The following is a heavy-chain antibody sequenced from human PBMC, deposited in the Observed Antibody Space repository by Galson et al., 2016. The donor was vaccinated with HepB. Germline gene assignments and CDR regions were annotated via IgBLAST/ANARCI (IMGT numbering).Heavy chain of an antibody. J-gene: IGHJ3*02. CDR2: IYYTGSP. CDR3: GRPSITSRKAFDI. V-gene: IGHV4-39*01. Sequence: ETLSLTCTASGGSISSSSYYWGWIRHPPGKGLEWIGSIYYTGSPYYNPSHKSRVTISVDTSKNQFSLKPSSVTAADTAAYFCGRPSITSRKAFDIWGQGTMVTVSS. CDR1: GGSISSSSYY. D-gene: IGHD6-6*01.